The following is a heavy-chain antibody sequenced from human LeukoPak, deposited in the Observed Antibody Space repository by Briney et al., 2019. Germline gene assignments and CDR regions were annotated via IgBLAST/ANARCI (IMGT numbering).Heavy chain of an antibody. V-gene: IGHV3-43*02. J-gene: IGHJ1*01. CDR3: AKDNQRGGFQH. Sequence: GVTLRLSCAASGFSFDDNAMYWVRQAPGKGLEWVSLISGDGSTTYYADSVKGRFNISRDNSESSLYLQMNSLRIEDSALYYCAKDNQRGGFQHWGQGTLVTV. CDR2: ISGDGSTT. D-gene: IGHD3-16*01. CDR1: GFSFDDNA.